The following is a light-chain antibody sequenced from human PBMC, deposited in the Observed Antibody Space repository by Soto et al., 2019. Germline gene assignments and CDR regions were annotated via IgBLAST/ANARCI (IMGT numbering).Light chain of an antibody. Sequence: SLGALVKLTCTLSSGHSSYAIAWHQQQPEKGPRYLMKLNSDGSHSKGDGIPDRFSGSSSGAERYLTISSLQSGDEADYYCQTWGTGIVVFGGGTKLTVL. CDR2: LNSDGSH. J-gene: IGLJ2*01. CDR3: QTWGTGIVV. CDR1: SGHSSYA. V-gene: IGLV4-69*01.